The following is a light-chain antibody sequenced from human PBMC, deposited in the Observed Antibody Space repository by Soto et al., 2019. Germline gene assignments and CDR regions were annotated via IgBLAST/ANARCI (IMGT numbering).Light chain of an antibody. V-gene: IGLV2-14*02. CDR1: SSDVGSCDV. J-gene: IGLJ1*01. CDR3: SSYRSGGTFV. CDR2: VVS. Sequence: QSVLTQPASVSGSPGQSITISCTGTSSDVGSCDVVSWHQQHPGKAPKVLISVVSNRPSGVSNRFSGSKSGNTASLTISGLQAEDEADYYCSSYRSGGTFVFGSGTKVTVL.